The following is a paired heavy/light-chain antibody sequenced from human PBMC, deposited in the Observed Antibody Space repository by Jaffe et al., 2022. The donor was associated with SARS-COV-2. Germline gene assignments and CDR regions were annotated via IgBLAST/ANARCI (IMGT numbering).Heavy chain of an antibody. D-gene: IGHD3-16*01. CDR3: ARGGGNYVRGFDY. V-gene: IGHV3-11*06. CDR1: GFIFKDYY. Sequence: VQLVESGGGLVKPGGSLRLSCQGSGFIFKDYYMSWVRQAPGKGLEWVSYISSGSRYTNYGDSVGGRFTISRDDAKDSVFLEMNSLRADDTAVYFCARGGGNYVRGFDYWGQGILVTVSS. CDR2: ISSGSRYT. J-gene: IGHJ4*02.
Light chain of an antibody. V-gene: IGLV3-1*01. CDR2: QND. CDR1: KLGDKL. CDR3: LAWDRSAGF. Sequence: SYELTQPPAVSVSPGQAASISCSGDKLGDKLVSWYQQRPGQSPVAVISQNDKRPSGIPDRFSGSKSGTTATLTITGAQAMDEADYFCLAWDRSAGFFGGGTKLTVL. J-gene: IGLJ2*01.